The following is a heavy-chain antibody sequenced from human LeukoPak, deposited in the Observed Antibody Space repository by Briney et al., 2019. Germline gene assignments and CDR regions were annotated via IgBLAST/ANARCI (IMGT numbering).Heavy chain of an antibody. CDR2: FDPEDGET. CDR1: GYTLTDLS. V-gene: IGHV1-24*01. Sequence: ASVKVSCKVSGYTLTDLSMHWVRQAPGKGLEWMRGFDPEDGETIYAQKFQGRVTMTEDTSTDTAYMELSSLRSEDTAVYYCATVAIVVPFGMDVWGQGTTVTVSS. D-gene: IGHD3-22*01. J-gene: IGHJ6*02. CDR3: ATVAIVVPFGMDV.